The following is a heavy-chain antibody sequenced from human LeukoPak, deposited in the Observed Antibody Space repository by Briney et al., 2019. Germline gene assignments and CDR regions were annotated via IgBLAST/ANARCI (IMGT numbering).Heavy chain of an antibody. J-gene: IGHJ6*02. D-gene: IGHD2-15*01. V-gene: IGHV3-21*01. CDR3: ARDTLGYCSGGSCYYPYYYYGMDV. Sequence: PGGSLRLSCAASGFTFSSYSMNWVRQAPGEGLEWVSSISSSSSYIYYADSVKGRFTISRDNAKNSLYLQMNSLRAEDTAVYYCARDTLGYCSGGSCYYPYYYYGMDVWGQGTTVTVSS. CDR2: ISSSSSYI. CDR1: GFTFSSYS.